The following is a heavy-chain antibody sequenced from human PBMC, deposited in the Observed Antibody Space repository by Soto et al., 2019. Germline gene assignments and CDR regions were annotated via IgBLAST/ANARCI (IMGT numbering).Heavy chain of an antibody. J-gene: IGHJ5*02. V-gene: IGHV4-4*02. Sequence: PSETLSLTCAVSGGSISSSNWWSWVRQPPGKGLEWIGEIYHSGSTNYNPSLKSRVTISVDKSKNQFSLKLSSVTAADTAVYYCARADYGSGSYYSLNWFDPWGQGTLVTVSS. CDR1: GGSISSSNW. D-gene: IGHD3-10*01. CDR2: IYHSGST. CDR3: ARADYGSGSYYSLNWFDP.